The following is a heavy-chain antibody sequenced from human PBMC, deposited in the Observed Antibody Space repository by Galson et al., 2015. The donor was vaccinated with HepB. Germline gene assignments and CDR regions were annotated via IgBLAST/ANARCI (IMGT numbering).Heavy chain of an antibody. Sequence: SVKVSCKASGGTFSSYAISWVRQAPGQGLEWMGGIVPIFGTANYAQKFQGRVTITADESTSTAYMELSSLRSEDTAVYYCAGGYCSSTSCFGVDAFDIWGQGTMVTVSS. J-gene: IGHJ3*02. CDR2: IVPIFGTA. CDR3: AGGYCSSTSCFGVDAFDI. V-gene: IGHV1-69*13. D-gene: IGHD2-2*01. CDR1: GGTFSSYA.